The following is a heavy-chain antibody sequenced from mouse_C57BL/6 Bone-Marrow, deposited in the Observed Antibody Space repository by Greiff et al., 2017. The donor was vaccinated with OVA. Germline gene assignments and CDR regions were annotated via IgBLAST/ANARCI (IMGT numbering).Heavy chain of an antibody. J-gene: IGHJ2*01. D-gene: IGHD1-1*01. Sequence: QVQLKESGAELVRPGASVTLSCKASGYTFTDYEMHWVKQTPVHGLEWIGAIDPETGGTAYNQKFRGKAILTADKSSSTAYMELRSLTSEDSAVYYCTTLYGSSLDYWGQGTTLTVSS. CDR3: TTLYGSSLDY. V-gene: IGHV1-15*01. CDR2: IDPETGGT. CDR1: GYTFTDYE.